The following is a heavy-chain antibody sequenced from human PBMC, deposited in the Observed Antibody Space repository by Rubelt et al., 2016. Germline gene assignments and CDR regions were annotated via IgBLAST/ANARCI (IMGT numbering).Heavy chain of an antibody. J-gene: IGHJ2*01. V-gene: IGHV3-21*01. CDR1: GFTFSSYS. D-gene: IGHD2-2*01. Sequence: VQLVESGGGVVQPGRSLRLSCAASGFTFSSYSMKWVRQAPGKGLEWVSSISSSSSYMYYADSVKGRFTIARDNAKNSLYLQMNSLRAEDTAVYYCGSTSGWYFDLWGRGTLVTVSS. CDR3: GSTSGWYFDL. CDR2: ISSSSSYM.